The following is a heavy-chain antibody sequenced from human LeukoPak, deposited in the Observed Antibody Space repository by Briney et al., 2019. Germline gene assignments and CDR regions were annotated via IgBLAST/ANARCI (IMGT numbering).Heavy chain of an antibody. CDR2: IYYSGST. Sequence: SETLSLTCTVSGGSISSYYWSWIRQPPGKGLEWIGYIYYSGSTNYNPSLKSRVTISVDTSKNQFSLKLSSVTAADTAVYYCARRLLVGAMRSRFDPWGQGTLVTVSS. CDR1: GGSISSYY. J-gene: IGHJ5*02. CDR3: ARRLLVGAMRSRFDP. V-gene: IGHV4-59*01. D-gene: IGHD1-26*01.